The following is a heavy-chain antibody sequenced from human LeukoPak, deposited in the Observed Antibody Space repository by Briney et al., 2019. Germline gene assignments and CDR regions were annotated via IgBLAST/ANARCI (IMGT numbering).Heavy chain of an antibody. V-gene: IGHV3-30*04. CDR3: ARQMASYYYDRSGHHGDY. Sequence: GGSLRLSCAASGFTFSSYAMHWVRQAPGKGLEWVAVISYDGSNKYYADSVKGRFIISRDNAKNSLYLQMNSLRAEDTAVYYCARQMASYYYDRSGHHGDYWGQGTLVTVSS. D-gene: IGHD3-22*01. J-gene: IGHJ4*02. CDR2: ISYDGSNK. CDR1: GFTFSSYA.